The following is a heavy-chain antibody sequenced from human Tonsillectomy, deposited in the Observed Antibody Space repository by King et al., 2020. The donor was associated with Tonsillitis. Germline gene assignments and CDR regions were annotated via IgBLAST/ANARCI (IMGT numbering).Heavy chain of an antibody. CDR1: GGSISSGSYF. V-gene: IGHV4-61*02. CDR3: ARGNGSWYRGELDY. D-gene: IGHD6-13*01. Sequence: VQLQESGPGLVKPSQTLSLTCTVSGGSISSGSYFWSWIRQPAGKGLEWIGRIYASGSSNYNPSLKSRVTMSVDTSKNEFSLRLSSVTAADTAVYYCARGNGSWYRGELDYWGQGTLVTVSS. J-gene: IGHJ4*02. CDR2: IYASGSS.